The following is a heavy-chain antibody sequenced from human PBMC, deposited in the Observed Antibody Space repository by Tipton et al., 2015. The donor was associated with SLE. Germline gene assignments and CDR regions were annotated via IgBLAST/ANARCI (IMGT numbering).Heavy chain of an antibody. V-gene: IGHV4-59*01. CDR3: ARTEWYQSFDY. Sequence: TLSLTCNVSGGSIINNYWAWIRQPPGKGLEWIGYIYYTGSASYSPSPNSRVSMSVDTSNNQFSLRLSSVTAADRAVYYCARTEWYQSFDYWGQGTLVTGSS. D-gene: IGHD2-2*01. CDR2: IYYTGSA. CDR1: GGSIINNY. J-gene: IGHJ4*02.